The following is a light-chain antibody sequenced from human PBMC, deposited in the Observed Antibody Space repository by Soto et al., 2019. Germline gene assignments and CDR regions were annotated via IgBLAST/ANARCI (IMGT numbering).Light chain of an antibody. CDR1: QSFSSSS. J-gene: IGKJ5*01. CDR2: GAS. V-gene: IGKV3-20*01. CDR3: QQYGSSPSIT. Sequence: IVLTQSPGTLSLSPGERATLSCRASQSFSSSSLAWYQQKPGQAPRLLIYGASSRATGIPDRFSGSGSGTDFTLTISRLEPGDYAVYYCQQYGSSPSITFGQGTRLQIK.